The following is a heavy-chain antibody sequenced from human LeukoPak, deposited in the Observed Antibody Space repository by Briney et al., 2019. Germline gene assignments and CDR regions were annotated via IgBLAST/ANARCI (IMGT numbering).Heavy chain of an antibody. CDR2: IYYSGST. J-gene: IGHJ4*02. D-gene: IGHD3-10*01. Sequence: PSETLSLTCTVSGGSISSSSYYWGWIRQPPGKGLEWIGSIYYSGSTYYNPSLKSRVTISVDTSKNQFSLKLSSVTAADTAVYYCARVGTMVRGVPILNFDYWGQGTLVTVSS. V-gene: IGHV4-39*07. CDR3: ARVGTMVRGVPILNFDY. CDR1: GGSISSSSYY.